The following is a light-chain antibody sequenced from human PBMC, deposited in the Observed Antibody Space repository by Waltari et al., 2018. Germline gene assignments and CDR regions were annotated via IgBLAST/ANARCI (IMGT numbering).Light chain of an antibody. CDR3: QHYVRLPVT. Sequence: EIVLTQSPGTLSLSPGERVTLSCRASQSVSRALAWYQQKPGQAPRLLIYGASSRATGIPGRFGGSGSGTDFSLTISRLEPEDFAVYYCQHYVRLPVTFGQGTKVEIK. CDR2: GAS. CDR1: QSVSRA. V-gene: IGKV3-20*01. J-gene: IGKJ1*01.